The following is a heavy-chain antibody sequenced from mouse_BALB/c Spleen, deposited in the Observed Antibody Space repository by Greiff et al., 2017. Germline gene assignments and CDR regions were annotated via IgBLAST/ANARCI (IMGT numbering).Heavy chain of an antibody. V-gene: IGHV1-9*01. D-gene: IGHD2-1*01. Sequence: QVQLQQSGAELMKPGASVKISCKATGYTFSSYWIEWVKQRPGHGLEWIGEILPGSGSTNYNEKFKDKATLTVDKSSSTAYMQLSSPTSEDSAVYYCTRDGNSGFAYWGQGTLVTVSA. J-gene: IGHJ3*01. CDR2: ILPGSGST. CDR1: GYTFSSYW. CDR3: TRDGNSGFAY.